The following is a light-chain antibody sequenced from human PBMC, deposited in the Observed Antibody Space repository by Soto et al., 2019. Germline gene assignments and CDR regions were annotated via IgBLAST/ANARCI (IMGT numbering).Light chain of an antibody. CDR3: AAWDDSLNGYV. CDR2: SSS. V-gene: IGLV1-44*01. Sequence: QSVLTQPPSASGTPGQRVTFSCSGSTSNIGSNTVNWYQQLPGTAPKLLIYSSSQRPSGVPDRFSGSKSGTSASLAISGLQSEDEADYYCAAWDDSLNGYVFGTGTQLTVL. J-gene: IGLJ1*01. CDR1: TSNIGSNT.